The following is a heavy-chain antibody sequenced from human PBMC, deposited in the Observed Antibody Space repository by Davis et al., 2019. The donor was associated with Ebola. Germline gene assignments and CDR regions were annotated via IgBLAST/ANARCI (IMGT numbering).Heavy chain of an antibody. V-gene: IGHV3-73*01. Sequence: GESLKISCAASGFTFSGSAMHWVRQASGKGLEWVGRIRSKANNYATAYAASVKGRFTISRDDSKNTAYLQMSSLKTEDTAVYYCSIAAAGHGGDYWGQGTLVTVSS. CDR2: IRSKANNYAT. CDR3: SIAAAGHGGDY. D-gene: IGHD6-13*01. J-gene: IGHJ4*02. CDR1: GFTFSGSA.